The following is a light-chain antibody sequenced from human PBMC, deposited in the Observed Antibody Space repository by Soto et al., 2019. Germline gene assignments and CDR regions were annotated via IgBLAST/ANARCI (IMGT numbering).Light chain of an antibody. CDR3: QKYNSAPRT. CDR1: QGISTY. CDR2: AAS. V-gene: IGKV1-27*01. Sequence: DIQMTQSPSSLSASVGARVTITCRSSQGISTYLAWYQQKPGKVPKLLIYAASTLQSGVPSRFSGSGSGTDFTLTSSSLQPEDVPTYYCQKYNSAPRTFGQGTKVEFK. J-gene: IGKJ1*01.